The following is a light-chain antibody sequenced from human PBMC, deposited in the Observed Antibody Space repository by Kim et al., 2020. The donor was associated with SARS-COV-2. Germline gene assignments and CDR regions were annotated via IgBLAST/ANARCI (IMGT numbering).Light chain of an antibody. CDR1: HHISSY. CDR2: AAS. Sequence: AVGERIRTTSRASHHISSYLNWYQQKTGKAPKLLLYAASYVQSGAPARFSGSGFGTDLTLPIDDLQPEEFATNYCQQSYIDTPFTFGPGTKVEIK. CDR3: QQSYIDTPFT. J-gene: IGKJ3*01. V-gene: IGKV1-39*01.